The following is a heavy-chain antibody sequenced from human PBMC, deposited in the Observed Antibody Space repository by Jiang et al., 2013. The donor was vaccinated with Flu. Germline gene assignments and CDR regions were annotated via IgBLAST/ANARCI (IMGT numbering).Heavy chain of an antibody. CDR2: ISSSSSTI. Sequence: YISSSSSTIYYADSVKGRFTISRDNAKNSLYLQMNSLGDEDTAVYYCARDPPRGYSGFNYYFDYWGQGTLVTVSS. CDR3: ARDPPRGYSGFNYYFDY. D-gene: IGHD5-12*01. J-gene: IGHJ4*02. V-gene: IGHV3-48*02.